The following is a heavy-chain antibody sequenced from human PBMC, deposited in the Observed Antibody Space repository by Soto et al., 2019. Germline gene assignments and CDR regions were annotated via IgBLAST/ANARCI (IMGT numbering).Heavy chain of an antibody. D-gene: IGHD3-22*01. CDR2: ISYDGSNK. CDR1: GFTFSIYG. V-gene: IGHV3-30*18. CDR3: AKDIRHSSGYSVLNNFDY. Sequence: GSLRLSCAASGFTFSIYGMHWVRQAPGKGLEWVAVISYDGSNKYYADSVKGRFTISRDNSKNTLYLQMNSLRAEDTAVYYCAKDIRHSSGYSVLNNFDYWGQGTLVTVSS. J-gene: IGHJ4*02.